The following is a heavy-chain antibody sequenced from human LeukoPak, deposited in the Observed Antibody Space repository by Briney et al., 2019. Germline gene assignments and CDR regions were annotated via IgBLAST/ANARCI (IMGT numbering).Heavy chain of an antibody. CDR1: GFTVSSNY. V-gene: IGHV3-9*01. Sequence: GGSLRLSCAASGFTVSSNYMSWVRQAPGKGLEWVSGISWNGGTIGYADSVKGRFTISRDNAKNSLYLQMDSLRAEDTALYYCAKDWSNYGSGSNYYFDYWGQGTLVTVSS. D-gene: IGHD3-10*01. CDR2: ISWNGGTI. CDR3: AKDWSNYGSGSNYYFDY. J-gene: IGHJ4*02.